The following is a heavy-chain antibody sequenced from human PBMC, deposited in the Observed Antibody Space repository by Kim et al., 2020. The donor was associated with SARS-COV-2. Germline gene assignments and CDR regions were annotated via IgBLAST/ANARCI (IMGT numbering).Heavy chain of an antibody. CDR2: INAGNGNT. J-gene: IGHJ4*02. Sequence: ASVKVSCKASGYTFTSYAMHWVRQAPGQRLEWMGWINAGNGNTKYSQKFQGRVTITRDTSASTAYMELSSLRSEDTAVYYCARDRLRFLEWLFDYWGQGTLVTVSS. CDR1: GYTFTSYA. CDR3: ARDRLRFLEWLFDY. V-gene: IGHV1-3*01. D-gene: IGHD3-3*01.